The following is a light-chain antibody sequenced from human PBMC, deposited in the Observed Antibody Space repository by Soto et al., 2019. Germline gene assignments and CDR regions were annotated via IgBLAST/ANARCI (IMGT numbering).Light chain of an antibody. CDR1: QGISRW. CDR3: QQANSFPWT. CDR2: VAS. Sequence: DIQMTQSPFSVSASVGDRVTITCRASQGISRWLAWYQQKPGKAPKLLIYVASSLQSGVPSRFRGSGSGTDFTLTISSLQPEDFATYYCQQANSFPWTFGQGTKVDIK. V-gene: IGKV1-12*01. J-gene: IGKJ1*01.